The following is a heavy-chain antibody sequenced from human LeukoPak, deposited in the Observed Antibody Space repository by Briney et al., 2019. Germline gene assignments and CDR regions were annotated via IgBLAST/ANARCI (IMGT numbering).Heavy chain of an antibody. J-gene: IGHJ4*02. CDR3: ARVTGPAVTSIDY. D-gene: IGHD4-17*01. CDR2: INHSGST. CDR1: GGSFSGYY. V-gene: IGHV4-34*01. Sequence: SSETLSLTCAVYGGSFSGYYWSWIRQPPGKGLEWIGEINHSGSTNYNPSLKSRVTISVDTSKNQFSLKLSSVTAADTAVYYCARVTGPAVTSIDYWGQGTLVTVSS.